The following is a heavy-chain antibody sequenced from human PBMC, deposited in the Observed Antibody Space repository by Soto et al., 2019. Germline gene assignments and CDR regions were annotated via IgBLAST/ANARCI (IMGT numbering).Heavy chain of an antibody. Sequence: GGSLRLSCVVSGITFSSEGMTWVRQARGRGLEWVSGISGSGVSTYYADSVKGRFIISRDNSKNTLFLQMKSLRADDTAVYYWAVISSNWYPSNFHHWGQGTLGTVSS. D-gene: IGHD6-13*01. V-gene: IGHV3-23*01. CDR3: AVISSNWYPSNFHH. CDR2: ISGSGVST. J-gene: IGHJ1*01. CDR1: GITFSSEG.